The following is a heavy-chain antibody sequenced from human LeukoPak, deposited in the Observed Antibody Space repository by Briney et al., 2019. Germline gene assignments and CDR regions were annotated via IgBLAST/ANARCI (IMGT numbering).Heavy chain of an antibody. V-gene: IGHV3-30*02. D-gene: IGHD1-1*01. CDR2: IRYDGSNK. Sequence: PGGSLRLSCAASGFTFSSYGMHWVRQAPGKGLEWVAFIRYDGSNKYYADSVKGRFTISRDNSKNTLYLQMNSLRAEDTAVYYCAKAGRQGTPRDYYYYYYMDVWGKGTTVTVSS. CDR3: AKAGRQGTPRDYYYYYYMDV. J-gene: IGHJ6*03. CDR1: GFTFSSYG.